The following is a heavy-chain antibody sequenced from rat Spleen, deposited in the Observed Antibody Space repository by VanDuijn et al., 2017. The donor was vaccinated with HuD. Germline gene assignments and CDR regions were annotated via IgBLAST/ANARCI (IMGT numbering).Heavy chain of an antibody. V-gene: IGHV5S23*01. CDR3: ARDYGGYSDWFAY. CDR2: ISTAGSNT. Sequence: EVQLVESGGGLVQPGRSLKLSCAASGFIFSDYAMVWVRQAPTKGLEWVAYISTAGSNTFYRDSVKGRFTISRDNAKSTLYLQMDSLRSEDTATYYCARDYGGYSDWFAYWGQGTLVTVSS. J-gene: IGHJ3*01. D-gene: IGHD1-11*01. CDR1: GFIFSDYA.